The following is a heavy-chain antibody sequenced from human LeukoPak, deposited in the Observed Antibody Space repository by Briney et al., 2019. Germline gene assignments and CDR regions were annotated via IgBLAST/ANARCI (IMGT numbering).Heavy chain of an antibody. CDR1: GLSLNSYA. D-gene: IGHD5-12*01. V-gene: IGHV3-9*01. J-gene: IGHJ5*02. CDR3: AKDSGSSSGYESWFDP. Sequence: PGGSLRLSCTASGLSLNSYAMHWVRQAPGKGLEWVSGISWSSDNIDYADSVKGRFTISRDNAKNSLYLQMNSLRVEDTALYYCAKDSGSSSGYESWFDPWGQGTLVTVSS. CDR2: ISWSSDNI.